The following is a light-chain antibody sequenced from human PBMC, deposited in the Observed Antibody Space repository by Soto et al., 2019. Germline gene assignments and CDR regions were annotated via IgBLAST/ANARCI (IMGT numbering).Light chain of an antibody. CDR1: QSIGKY. V-gene: IGKV1-39*01. CDR2: AAS. Sequence: DIQMTQSPSALSASAGEGVTITCRASQSIGKYLSWFQQTPGNAPKLLIYAASGLQSGVPSRFSGSGSGTDFTLTISNLQPEDFATYYCQQSFTTWTCGQGTKVDIK. CDR3: QQSFTTWT. J-gene: IGKJ1*01.